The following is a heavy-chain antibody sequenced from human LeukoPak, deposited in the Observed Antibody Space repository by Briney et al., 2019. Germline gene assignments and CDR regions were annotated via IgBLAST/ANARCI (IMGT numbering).Heavy chain of an antibody. CDR3: ATEIQNIAGRVY. J-gene: IGHJ4*02. CDR1: GYSISSGYY. CDR2: LYHSGST. V-gene: IGHV4-38-2*02. D-gene: IGHD6-6*01. Sequence: SETLSLTCSVSGYSISSGYYWGCIRQAPGKGLEWIGNLYHSGSTYYNSSLKSRVSISVDTSKNQFSLNLSSVTAAGTAVYYCATEIQNIAGRVYWGQGTLVTVSS.